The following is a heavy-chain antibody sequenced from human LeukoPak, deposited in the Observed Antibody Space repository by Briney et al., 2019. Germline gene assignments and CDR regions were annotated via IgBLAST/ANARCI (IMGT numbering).Heavy chain of an antibody. J-gene: IGHJ4*02. Sequence: ASVKVSCKASGYTFTDYALHWVRQAPGQSLEWMGWISAYNGNTNYAQKFQGRVTMTTDRSTSTAYMELRSLRSDDTAVYYCAISEGYSSGWSPFDSWGQGTLVTVTS. CDR2: ISAYNGNT. CDR1: GYTFTDYA. D-gene: IGHD6-13*01. V-gene: IGHV1-18*01. CDR3: AISEGYSSGWSPFDS.